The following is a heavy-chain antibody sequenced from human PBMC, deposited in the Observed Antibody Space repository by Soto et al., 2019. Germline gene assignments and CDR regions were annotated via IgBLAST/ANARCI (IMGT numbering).Heavy chain of an antibody. J-gene: IGHJ3*01. CDR1: GFTFSSYA. D-gene: IGHD6-19*01. CDR2: ISGSGGST. Sequence: VPPGGSRRLSCAASGFTFSSYAMSWVRQAPGKGLEWVSAISGSGGSTYYADSVKGRFTISRDNSRNTLYLQMNSLRAEDTAVYYCTSSSGRCNALDFPAQGTFVIGS. V-gene: IGHV3-23*01. CDR3: TSSSGRCNALDF.